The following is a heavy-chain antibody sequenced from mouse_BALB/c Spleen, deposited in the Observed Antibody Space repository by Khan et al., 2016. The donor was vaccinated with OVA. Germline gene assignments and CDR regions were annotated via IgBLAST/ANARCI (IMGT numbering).Heavy chain of an antibody. Sequence: QVQLQQSGPGLVAPSQSLSITCTIPGFSLTNYGVHWVRQPPGKGLEWLVVIWHDGSTTYNSALKSRLTISKDNSKSQVFLKMNSLQTDDTAMYFCARQPYYHYNIMDYWGQGTSVTVSS. CDR2: IWHDGST. CDR3: ARQPYYHYNIMDY. V-gene: IGHV2-6-1*01. D-gene: IGHD2-10*01. CDR1: GFSLTNYG. J-gene: IGHJ4*01.